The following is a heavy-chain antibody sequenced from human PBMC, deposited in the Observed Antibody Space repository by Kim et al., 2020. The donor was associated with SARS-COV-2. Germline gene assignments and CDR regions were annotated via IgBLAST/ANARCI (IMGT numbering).Heavy chain of an antibody. D-gene: IGHD6-13*01. Sequence: SETLSLTCTVSGGSISSGSYYWSWIRQPAGKGLEWIGRIYTSGSTNYNPSLKSRVTISVDTSKNQFSLKLSSVTAADTAVYYCARGGAYSSRWYGYYYYGMDVWGQGTTVTVSS. CDR2: IYTSGST. V-gene: IGHV4-61*02. CDR1: GGSISSGSYY. J-gene: IGHJ6*02. CDR3: ARGGAYSSRWYGYYYYGMDV.